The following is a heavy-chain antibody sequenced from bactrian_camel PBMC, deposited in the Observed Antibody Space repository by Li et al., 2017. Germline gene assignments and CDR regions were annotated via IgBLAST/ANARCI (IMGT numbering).Heavy chain of an antibody. Sequence: VQLVESGGGSVQAGGSLTLSCEYSRYPSGSRCMGWFRQATGKEREGVASILTTSATSGGPYYAGSVKGRFTISKDNAKNTLYLQMDSLESDDTAVYYCAAGSVVAGNFRGQGTQVTVS. CDR3: AAGSVVAGNF. CDR2: ILTTSATSGGP. CDR1: RYPSGSRC. J-gene: IGHJ4*01. V-gene: IGHV3S1*01. D-gene: IGHD6*01.